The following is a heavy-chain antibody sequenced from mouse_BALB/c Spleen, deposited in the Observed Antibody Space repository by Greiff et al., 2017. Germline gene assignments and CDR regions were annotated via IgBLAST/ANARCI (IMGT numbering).Heavy chain of an antibody. CDR2: IRNKANGYTT. Sequence: EVQVVESGGGLVQPGGSLRLSCATSGFTFTDYYMSWVRQPPGKALEWLGFIRNKANGYTTEYSASVKGRFTISRDNSQSILYLQMNTLRAEDSATYYCARDNQLFLFDYWGQGTTLTVSS. J-gene: IGHJ2*01. V-gene: IGHV7-3*02. CDR3: ARDNQLFLFDY. D-gene: IGHD4-1*02. CDR1: GFTFTDYY.